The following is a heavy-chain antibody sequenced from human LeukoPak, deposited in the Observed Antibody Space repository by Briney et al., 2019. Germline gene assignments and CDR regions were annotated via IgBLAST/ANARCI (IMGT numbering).Heavy chain of an antibody. CDR1: GGSFSGYY. Sequence: SETLSLTCAVYGGSFSGYYWSWIRQPPGKGLEWIGEINHSGSTNYNPSLKSRVTISVDTSKNQFSLKLSPVTAADTAVYYCARGAGSITMVRGGENWFDPWGQGTLVTVSS. CDR2: INHSGST. CDR3: ARGAGSITMVRGGENWFDP. V-gene: IGHV4-34*01. D-gene: IGHD3-10*01. J-gene: IGHJ5*02.